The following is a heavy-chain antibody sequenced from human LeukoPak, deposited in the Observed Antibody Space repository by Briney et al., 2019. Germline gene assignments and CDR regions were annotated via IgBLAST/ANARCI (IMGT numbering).Heavy chain of an antibody. CDR2: ISSSSSTI. J-gene: IGHJ4*02. V-gene: IGHV3-48*04. D-gene: IGHD3-22*01. CDR1: GFTFSSYS. Sequence: PGGSLRLSCAASGFTFSSYSMNWVRQAPGKGLEWVSYISSSSSTIYYADSVKGRFTISRDNAKNSLYLQMNSLRAEDTAVYYCARESRYYDSSGYSRYWGQGTLVTVSS. CDR3: ARESRYYDSSGYSRY.